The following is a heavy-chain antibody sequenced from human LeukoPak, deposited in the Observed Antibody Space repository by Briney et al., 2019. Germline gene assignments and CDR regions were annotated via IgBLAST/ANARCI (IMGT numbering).Heavy chain of an antibody. Sequence: GASVKVSCKASGYTFTSYGISWVRQAPGQGLESMRWISAYNGNTNYAQKLQGRVTTTTDTSTSTAYMELRSLRSDDTAVYYCARDSLGPWGILTPFDYWGQGTLVTVSS. J-gene: IGHJ4*02. D-gene: IGHD3-9*01. CDR3: ARDSLGPWGILTPFDY. CDR1: GYTFTSYG. CDR2: ISAYNGNT. V-gene: IGHV1-18*04.